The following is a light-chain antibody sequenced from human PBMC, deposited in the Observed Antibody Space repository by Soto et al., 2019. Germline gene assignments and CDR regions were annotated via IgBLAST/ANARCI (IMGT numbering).Light chain of an antibody. CDR3: QQYNSYSE. Sequence: DIQMTQSPSTLSASVGDRVTITCRASQSISSWLAWYQQKPGKAPKLLIYKASSLESGVPSRFSGSGSGTEFTLTIISLQPDDFATYYCQQYNSYSEFGQGTKVEIK. CDR1: QSISSW. V-gene: IGKV1-5*03. J-gene: IGKJ1*01. CDR2: KAS.